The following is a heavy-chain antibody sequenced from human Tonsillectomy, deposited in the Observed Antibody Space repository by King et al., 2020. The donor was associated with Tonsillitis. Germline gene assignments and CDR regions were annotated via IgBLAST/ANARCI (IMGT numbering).Heavy chain of an antibody. CDR3: ARDVVAESTSYDFRSGYSNFPY. CDR2: ISSSSSII. Sequence: VQLVESGGGLVQPGGSLRLSCVASGFSFGDWSMNWVRQAPGKGLEWVSFISSSSSIIYYTDSVRGRFTISRDNAKNSLYLQMSSLRAEDTAVYYCARDVVAESTSYDFRSGYSNFPYWGQGVLVTVSS. CDR1: GFSFGDWS. D-gene: IGHD3-3*01. V-gene: IGHV3-48*01. J-gene: IGHJ4*02.